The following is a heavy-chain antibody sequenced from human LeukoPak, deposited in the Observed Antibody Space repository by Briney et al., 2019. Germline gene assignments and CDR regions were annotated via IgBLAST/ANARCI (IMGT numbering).Heavy chain of an antibody. CDR2: ISAYNGNT. Sequence: GASVKVSCKASGYTFTGYYMHWVRQAPGQGLEWMGWISAYNGNTNYAQKLQGRVTMTTDTSTSTFYMELSNLVSEDTAVYYCAKDPRDISTGNYDEFDIWGQGTMVTVSS. J-gene: IGHJ3*02. D-gene: IGHD3-9*01. V-gene: IGHV1-18*04. CDR3: AKDPRDISTGNYDEFDI. CDR1: GYTFTGYY.